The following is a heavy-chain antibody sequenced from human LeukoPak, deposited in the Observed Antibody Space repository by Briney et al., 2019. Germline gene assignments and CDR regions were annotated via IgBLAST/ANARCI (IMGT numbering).Heavy chain of an antibody. V-gene: IGHV3-7*01. CDR1: GFTFSSYW. J-gene: IGHJ4*02. Sequence: GGSLRLSCAASGFTFSSYWMSWVRQAPGKGLEWVANIKQDGSEKYYVDSVKGRFTISRDNAKNSLYLQMNSLRAEDTAVYYCARDYCSGGSCQPEYYFDYWGQGTLVTVSS. CDR2: IKQDGSEK. D-gene: IGHD2-15*01. CDR3: ARDYCSGGSCQPEYYFDY.